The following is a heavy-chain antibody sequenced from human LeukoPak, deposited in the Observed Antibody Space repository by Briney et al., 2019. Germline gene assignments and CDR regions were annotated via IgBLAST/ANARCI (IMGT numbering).Heavy chain of an antibody. D-gene: IGHD3-22*01. CDR2: IIPILGIA. Sequence: SVKVSCKASGGTFSSYAISWVRQAPGQGLEWMGRIIPILGIANYAQKFQGRVTITADKSTSTAYMELSSLRSEDTAVCYCARGTYYYDSSGYPFDYWGQGTLVTVSS. J-gene: IGHJ4*02. V-gene: IGHV1-69*04. CDR3: ARGTYYYDSSGYPFDY. CDR1: GGTFSSYA.